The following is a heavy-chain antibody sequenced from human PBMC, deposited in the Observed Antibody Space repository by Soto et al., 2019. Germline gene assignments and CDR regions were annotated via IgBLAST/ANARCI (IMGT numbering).Heavy chain of an antibody. CDR3: ARGSVTPSPLGY. D-gene: IGHD4-4*01. V-gene: IGHV3-30-3*01. CDR2: ISYDGSNK. CDR1: GFTFSSYA. J-gene: IGHJ4*02. Sequence: LRLSCAASGFTFSSYAMHWVRQAPGKGLEWVAVISYDGSNKYYADSVKGRFTISRDNSKNTLYLQMNSLRAEDTAVYYCARGSVTPSPLGYWGQGTLVTVSS.